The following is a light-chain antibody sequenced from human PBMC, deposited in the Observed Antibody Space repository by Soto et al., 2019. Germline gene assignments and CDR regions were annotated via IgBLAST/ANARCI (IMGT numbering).Light chain of an antibody. CDR3: QQGHNWPLT. CDR2: GAS. J-gene: IGKJ2*01. CDR1: QSISSE. Sequence: EIVMTQSPSTLSVYPGESATLSCRASQSISSELAWYQPKPGQPPRLLIYGASTRATGVPARFTGSGSGSDLTLTISGLQSEDFAVYYCQQGHNWPLTFGQGTRLEI. V-gene: IGKV3-15*01.